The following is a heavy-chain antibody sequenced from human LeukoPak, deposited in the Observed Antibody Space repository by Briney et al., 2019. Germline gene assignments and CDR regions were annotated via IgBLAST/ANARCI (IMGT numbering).Heavy chain of an antibody. D-gene: IGHD2-2*01. Sequence: GGSLRLSCAASGFTFSDYYMSWIRQAPGKGLEYISYIGSSGDTKYSDSVKGRLTISRDNAKNSVFLQMNSLRAEDTAVYYCARLDYKKIGSSTSWGWVDPWGRGTLVTVSS. V-gene: IGHV3-11*01. CDR2: IGSSGDTK. J-gene: IGHJ5*02. CDR1: GFTFSDYY. CDR3: ARLDYKKIGSSTSWGWVDP.